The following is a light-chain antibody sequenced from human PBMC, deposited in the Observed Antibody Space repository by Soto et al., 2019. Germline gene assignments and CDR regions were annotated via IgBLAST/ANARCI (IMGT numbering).Light chain of an antibody. J-gene: IGLJ2*01. CDR2: DVS. CDR3: SSYTSSSTLVV. V-gene: IGLV2-14*01. CDR1: SSDVGGYNY. Sequence: QSALTQPASVSGSPGQSITISCTGTSSDVGGYNYVSWYQQHPGKAPKLMIYDVSNRPSGVSNRFSGYKSGNTASLTISGLQAEDEADYCCSSYTSSSTLVVFGGGTKLTVL.